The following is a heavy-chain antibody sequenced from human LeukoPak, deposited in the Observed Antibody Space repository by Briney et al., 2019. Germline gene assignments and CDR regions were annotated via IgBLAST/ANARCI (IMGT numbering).Heavy chain of an antibody. Sequence: AGGSLRLSCAASGFTVSSNYMSWVRQAPGKGLEWVSAIYSGGSTYYADSVKGRFTISRDNSKNTLYLQMNSLRAEDTAVYYCALSAPDYYFDYWGQGTLVTVSS. J-gene: IGHJ4*02. CDR1: GFTVSSNY. D-gene: IGHD6-25*01. V-gene: IGHV3-66*02. CDR2: IYSGGST. CDR3: ALSAPDYYFDY.